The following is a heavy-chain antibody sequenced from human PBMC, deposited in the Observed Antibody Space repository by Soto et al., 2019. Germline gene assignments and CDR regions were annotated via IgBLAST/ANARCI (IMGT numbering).Heavy chain of an antibody. D-gene: IGHD5-12*01. CDR1: GYTFTSYD. CDR3: ARGSLVAASEFDY. J-gene: IGHJ4*02. Sequence: QVQLVQSGAEVKKPGASVKVSCKASGYTFTSYDINWVRQAAGQGLEWMGWMNPNSGNTGYAQKFQGRVTMTRNTSISTAYMELNSLISEDTAVYYCARGSLVAASEFDYWGQGTLVTVSS. CDR2: MNPNSGNT. V-gene: IGHV1-8*01.